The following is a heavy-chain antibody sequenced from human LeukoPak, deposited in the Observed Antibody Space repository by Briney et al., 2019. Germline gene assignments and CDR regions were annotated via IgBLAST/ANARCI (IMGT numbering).Heavy chain of an antibody. CDR1: GGSISSGGYY. Sequence: PSQTLSLTCTVSGGSISSGGYYWSWIRQHPGKGLEWIEYIYYSGSTNYNPSLKSRVTISVDTSKNQFSLKLSSVTAADTAVYYCARAYVDTAIVFDYWGQGTLVTVSS. CDR2: IYYSGST. CDR3: ARAYVDTAIVFDY. J-gene: IGHJ4*02. V-gene: IGHV4-61*08. D-gene: IGHD5-18*01.